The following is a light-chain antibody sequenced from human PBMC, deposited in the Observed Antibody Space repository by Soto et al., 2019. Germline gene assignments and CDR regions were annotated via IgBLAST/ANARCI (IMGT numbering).Light chain of an antibody. CDR2: DVS. V-gene: IGKV3-15*01. Sequence: EIIMTQSPGTLSVSPGERATLSCRAAQGVTTNFAWYQQKSGQSPRLLIYDVSNRATGVPARFSGSGSETDFTLTIRGLRSEDSAVYFCQQYNNWPFSFGQGTRLEIK. CDR3: QQYNNWPFS. J-gene: IGKJ5*01. CDR1: QGVTTN.